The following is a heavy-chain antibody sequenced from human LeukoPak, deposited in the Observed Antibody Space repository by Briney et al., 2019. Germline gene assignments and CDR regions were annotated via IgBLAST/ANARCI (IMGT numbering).Heavy chain of an antibody. CDR2: IYTSGST. J-gene: IGHJ4*02. D-gene: IGHD3-22*01. CDR3: AREGDYYDTSGTLDY. V-gene: IGHV4-61*02. CDR1: GGSISSGSYY. Sequence: SETLSLTCTVSGGSISSGSYYWSWIRQPAGKGLEWIGRIYTSGSTNYNPSLKSRVTISVDTSKNQFSLKLSSVTAADTAVYYCAREGDYYDTSGTLDYWGQGTLVTVSS.